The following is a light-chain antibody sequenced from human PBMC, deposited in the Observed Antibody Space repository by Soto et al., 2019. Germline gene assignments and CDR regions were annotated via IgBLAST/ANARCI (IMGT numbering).Light chain of an antibody. Sequence: EIVLTQSPGTLSLSPGERATLSCRASQSVSSSYLAWYQQKPGQAPRLLIYGASSRATGIPDRFSGGGSGTDFTLTISRLEPEDFAVYYCQHYCSSLWTFGQGTKVEIK. J-gene: IGKJ1*01. CDR3: QHYCSSLWT. CDR2: GAS. V-gene: IGKV3-20*01. CDR1: QSVSSSY.